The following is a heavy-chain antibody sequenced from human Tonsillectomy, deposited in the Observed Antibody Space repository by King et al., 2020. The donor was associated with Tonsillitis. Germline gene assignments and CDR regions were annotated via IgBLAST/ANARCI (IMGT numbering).Heavy chain of an antibody. V-gene: IGHV3-74*02. CDR1: GFTSSSYW. CDR2: INNYGCST. D-gene: IGHD3-3*01. Sequence: VQLVVSGGGLVQPGGSLRLAWAASGFTSSSYWMHGVRQDPGKGLGGVLRINNYGCSTNYADSMKGRFTIARDNAKNTLFLQMNSLRAEDTAVYYCARAGYDFWYGMDVWGQGTTVTVSS. J-gene: IGHJ6*02. CDR3: ARAGYDFWYGMDV.